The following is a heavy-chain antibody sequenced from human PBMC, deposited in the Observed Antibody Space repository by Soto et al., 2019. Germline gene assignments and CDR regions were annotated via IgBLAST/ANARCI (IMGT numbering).Heavy chain of an antibody. CDR1: GFTFSSYA. D-gene: IGHD3-22*01. CDR2: ISGSGGST. CDR3: AKDLSYDSSGSDWFDP. Sequence: GGSLRLSCAASGFTFSSYAMSWVRQAPGKGLEWVSAISGSGGSTYCAYSVKGRFTISRENSKNTLYLQMNSLRAEDTAVYYGAKDLSYDSSGSDWFDPWGQGTLVTVSS. V-gene: IGHV3-23*01. J-gene: IGHJ5*02.